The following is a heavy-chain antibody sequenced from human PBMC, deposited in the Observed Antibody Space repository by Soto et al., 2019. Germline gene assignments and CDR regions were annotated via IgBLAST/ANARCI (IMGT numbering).Heavy chain of an antibody. J-gene: IGHJ4*02. CDR1: GGSISSGDYY. CDR3: ARDSGSYFADY. D-gene: IGHD1-26*01. CDR2: IYYSGST. Sequence: PSETLFLTCTVSGGSISSGDYYWSWIRQPPGKGLEWIGYIYYSGSTYYNPSLKSRVTISVDTSKNQFSLKLSSVTAADTAVYYCARDSGSYFADYWGQGTLVTSPQ. V-gene: IGHV4-30-4*01.